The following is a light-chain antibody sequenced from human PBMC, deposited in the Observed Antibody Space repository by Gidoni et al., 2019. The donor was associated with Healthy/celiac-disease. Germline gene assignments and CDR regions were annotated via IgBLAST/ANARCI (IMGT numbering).Light chain of an antibody. J-gene: IGKJ4*01. CDR1: QSVSSY. CDR3: HHRRNGPELT. CDR2: DAS. Sequence: EIVLTQSPATLSLSPGERATLSCRASQSVSSYLAWYQQKPGQATRLLIYDASNRATGIPARFSGSGSGTDFTLTISSLETEDFAVYYCHHRRNGPELTFGGGTKVEIK. V-gene: IGKV3-11*01.